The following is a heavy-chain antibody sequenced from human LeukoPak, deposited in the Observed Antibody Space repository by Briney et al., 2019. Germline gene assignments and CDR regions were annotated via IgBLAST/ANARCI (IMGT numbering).Heavy chain of an antibody. CDR3: ARWGSGDSFDI. Sequence: GGSLRLSCAASGFSFSIYSMNWVRRAPGKGLEWVSSLSGSSNYIFYADSVKGRFTISRDNAKNSLFLQMNSLRAEDTAVYFCARWGSGDSFDIWGQGTMVTVSS. CDR2: LSGSSNYI. J-gene: IGHJ3*02. V-gene: IGHV3-21*01. D-gene: IGHD3-10*01. CDR1: GFSFSIYS.